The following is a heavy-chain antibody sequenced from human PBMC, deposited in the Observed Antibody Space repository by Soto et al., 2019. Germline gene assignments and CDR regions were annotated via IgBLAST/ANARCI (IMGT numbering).Heavy chain of an antibody. J-gene: IGHJ6*02. Sequence: QVQLVQSGAEVKKPGSSVKVSCKSSGGTFSSYAISWVRQAPGQGLEWMGGIIPISDTTNYAQKFQGRVTITADESTSTVYMERSSLISEDTAVYYCARSQGSSTSLEIYYYYYYGMDVWGQGTTVTVSS. D-gene: IGHD2-2*01. CDR3: ARSQGSSTSLEIYYYYYYGMDV. CDR2: IIPISDTT. CDR1: GGTFSSYA. V-gene: IGHV1-69*01.